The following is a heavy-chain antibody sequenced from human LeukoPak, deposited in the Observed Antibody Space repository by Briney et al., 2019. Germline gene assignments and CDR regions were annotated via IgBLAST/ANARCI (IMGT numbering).Heavy chain of an antibody. J-gene: IGHJ4*02. Sequence: SVKVSCKVSGYTLTELSMHWVRQAPGKGLEWMGGFDPEDGETIYAQKFQGRVTMTEDTSTDTAYMELSSLRSEDTAVYYCATFPRDGYNLRLAYFDYWGQGTLVTVSS. V-gene: IGHV1-24*01. CDR3: ATFPRDGYNLRLAYFDY. CDR1: GYTLTELS. CDR2: FDPEDGET. D-gene: IGHD5-24*01.